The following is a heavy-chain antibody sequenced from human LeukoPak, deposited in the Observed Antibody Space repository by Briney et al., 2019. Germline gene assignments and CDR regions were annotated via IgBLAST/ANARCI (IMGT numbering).Heavy chain of an antibody. CDR1: GFTFSSYA. Sequence: GGSLRLSCAAPGFTFSSYAMSWVRQAPGKRLEWVSAISGSGGSTYYADSVKGRFTISRDNSKNTLYLQMNSLRAEDTAIYYCAKAGNYYDSSGYFDYWGQGTLVTVSS. J-gene: IGHJ4*02. V-gene: IGHV3-23*01. CDR2: ISGSGGST. D-gene: IGHD3-22*01. CDR3: AKAGNYYDSSGYFDY.